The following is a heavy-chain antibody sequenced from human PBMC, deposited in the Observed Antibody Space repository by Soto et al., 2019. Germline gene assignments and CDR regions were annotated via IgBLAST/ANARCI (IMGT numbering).Heavy chain of an antibody. J-gene: IGHJ4*02. D-gene: IGHD6-13*01. Sequence: GGPLRLSCSAVGFTFSSHSMNWVRQAPGKGLEWVSSISSSSSYIYYADSVKGRFTISRDNAKNSLYLQMNSLRAEDTAVYYCARAQKFIAAAGVFDYWGQGTLVTVSS. CDR2: ISSSSSYI. CDR1: GFTFSSHS. V-gene: IGHV3-21*01. CDR3: ARAQKFIAAAGVFDY.